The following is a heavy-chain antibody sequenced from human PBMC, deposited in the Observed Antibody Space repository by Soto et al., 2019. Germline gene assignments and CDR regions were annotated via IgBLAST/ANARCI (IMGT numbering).Heavy chain of an antibody. V-gene: IGHV6-1*01. D-gene: IGHD6-13*01. CDR2: TYYRSKWYN. Sequence: SQTLSLTCAISGDSVSSNSAAWNWIRQSPSRGLEWLGRTYYRSKWYNDYAVSVKSRITINPDTSKNQFSLQLNSVTPEDTAVYYCARDLSPTYSSSGNAFDIWGQGTMVTVSS. CDR3: ARDLSPTYSSSGNAFDI. CDR1: GDSVSSNSAA. J-gene: IGHJ3*02.